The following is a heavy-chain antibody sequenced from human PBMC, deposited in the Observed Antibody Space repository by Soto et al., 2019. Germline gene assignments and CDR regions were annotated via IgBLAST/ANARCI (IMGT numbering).Heavy chain of an antibody. CDR3: VKDYYGDYDPSQYFYYGMDV. V-gene: IGHV3-23*01. D-gene: IGHD4-17*01. CDR1: GFTFSNYA. Sequence: GGSLRLSCAGSGFTFSNYAFSWVRQAPGKGLEWVSAISGSGINTYYADSLKGRFTISRDNFMNTLHLEMNSLRAEDTAVYFCVKDYYGDYDPSQYFYYGMDVWGQGTTVTVSS. CDR2: ISGSGINT. J-gene: IGHJ6*02.